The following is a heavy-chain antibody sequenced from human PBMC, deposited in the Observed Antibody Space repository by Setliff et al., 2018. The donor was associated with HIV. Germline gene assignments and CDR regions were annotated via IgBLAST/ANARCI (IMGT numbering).Heavy chain of an antibody. J-gene: IGHJ4*02. CDR3: ARDPHYFDSTGYYSWFYFDY. Sequence: SETLSLTCTVSGGSISSSSYYWGWIRQPPGKGLEWIGSIYYSGNPYYTPSLKSRVTMSVDTSENQFYLNLDSVTAADTAVYYCARDPHYFDSTGYYSWFYFDYWGQGMLVTVSS. CDR2: IYYSGNP. V-gene: IGHV4-39*07. CDR1: GGSISSSSYY. D-gene: IGHD3-22*01.